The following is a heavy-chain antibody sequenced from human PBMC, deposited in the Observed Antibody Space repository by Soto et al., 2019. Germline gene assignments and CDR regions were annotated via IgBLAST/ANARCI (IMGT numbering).Heavy chain of an antibody. CDR2: ISSSSSYI. V-gene: IGHV3-21*01. CDR3: ARDYDILTGYPYFDY. J-gene: IGHJ4*02. Sequence: GGSLRLSCAASGFTFSSYSMNWVRQAPGKGLEWVSSISSSSSYIYYADSVKGRFTISRDNAKNSLYLQMNSLRAEDTAVYYCARDYDILTGYPYFDYWGQGTLVTVSS. D-gene: IGHD3-9*01. CDR1: GFTFSSYS.